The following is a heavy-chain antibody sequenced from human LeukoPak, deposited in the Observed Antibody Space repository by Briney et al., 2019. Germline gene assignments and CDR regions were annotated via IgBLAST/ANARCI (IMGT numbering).Heavy chain of an antibody. CDR3: ARNMGVRYCSSTSCTHFDY. V-gene: IGHV1-69*04. CDR2: IIPILGIA. Sequence: SVKVSCKASGGTFSSYAISWVRQAPGQGLEWMGRIIPILGIANYAQKFQGRVTITADKSTSTAYMELRSLRSDDTAVYYCARNMGVRYCSSTSCTHFDYWGQGTLVTVSS. J-gene: IGHJ4*02. D-gene: IGHD2-2*01. CDR1: GGTFSSYA.